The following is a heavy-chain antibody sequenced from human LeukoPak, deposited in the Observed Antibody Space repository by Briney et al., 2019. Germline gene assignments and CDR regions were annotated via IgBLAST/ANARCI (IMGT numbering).Heavy chain of an antibody. V-gene: IGHV3-7*01. J-gene: IGHJ4*02. D-gene: IGHD6-13*01. CDR2: INQDGRVK. Sequence: PGGSLRLSCAASGFTFSDYWMTWVRQAPGKGLEWVANINQDGRVKNYVDSVKGRFTISRANAKNALYLQLNSLRAADTAVYYCATRSSHTSSWYVYLFWDYWGQGALVTVSS. CDR1: GFTFSDYW. CDR3: ATRSSHTSSWYVYLFWDY.